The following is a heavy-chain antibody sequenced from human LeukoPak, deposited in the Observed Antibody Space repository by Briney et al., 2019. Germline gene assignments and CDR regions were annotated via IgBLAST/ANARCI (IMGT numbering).Heavy chain of an antibody. CDR1: GFTVSSNF. CDR2: IYSGGTT. J-gene: IGHJ4*02. CDR3: ARDRTVYFDY. D-gene: IGHD1-1*01. V-gene: IGHV3-66*01. Sequence: GGSLRLSCAASGFTVSSNFMSWVRQAPGEGLEWVSSIYSGGTTYYADSVKGRFSISRDNSKNTLYLQMNSLRAEDTAVYYCARDRTVYFDYWGQGTLVTVSS.